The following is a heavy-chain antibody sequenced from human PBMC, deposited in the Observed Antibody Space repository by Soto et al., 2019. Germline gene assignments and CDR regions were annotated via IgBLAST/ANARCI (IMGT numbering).Heavy chain of an antibody. Sequence: QITLTETGPTLVKPTQTLTLTCTFSGFSLSSSRVGVDWIRQPPGKALEWLAVIYWDGDKRYSPSLRSRLTITKDTSKNQVVLTMTNVDPVDTATYFCAHLMITYGGVVADDAFDFWGQGTMVTISS. CDR1: GFSLSSSRVG. J-gene: IGHJ3*01. V-gene: IGHV2-5*02. CDR3: AHLMITYGGVVADDAFDF. CDR2: IYWDGDK. D-gene: IGHD3-16*02.